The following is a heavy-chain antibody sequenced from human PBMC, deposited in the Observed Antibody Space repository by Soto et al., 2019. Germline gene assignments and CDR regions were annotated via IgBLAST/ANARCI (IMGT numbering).Heavy chain of an antibody. Sequence: PGESLKISCKGSGYSFTNYWIGWVRQMPGKGLEWMGIIYPRDSDTRYSPSFQGQVTISVDKSISTVYLQWSSLKASDTATYYCARRRYFDTLLDPWGQGTLVTVSS. V-gene: IGHV5-51*01. CDR1: GYSFTNYW. CDR3: ARRRYFDTLLDP. D-gene: IGHD3-9*01. J-gene: IGHJ5*02. CDR2: IYPRDSDT.